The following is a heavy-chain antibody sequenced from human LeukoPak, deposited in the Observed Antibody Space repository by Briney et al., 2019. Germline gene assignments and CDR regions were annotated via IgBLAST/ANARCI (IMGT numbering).Heavy chain of an antibody. J-gene: IGHJ4*02. Sequence: SETLSLTCAVYGGSFSGYSWSWIRQPPGKGLEWIGEINHSGSTNYNPSLKSRVTISVDTSKNQLSLKLSSVTAADTAVYYCARQRGTAGIIELPRLDYWGQGTLVTVSS. CDR3: ARQRGTAGIIELPRLDY. CDR1: GGSFSGYS. D-gene: IGHD6-19*01. V-gene: IGHV4-34*01. CDR2: INHSGST.